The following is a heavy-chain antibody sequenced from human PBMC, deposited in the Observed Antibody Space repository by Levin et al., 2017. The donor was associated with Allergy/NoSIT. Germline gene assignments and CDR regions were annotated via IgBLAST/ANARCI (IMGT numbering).Heavy chain of an antibody. Sequence: ASVKVSCKASGYTFTSYYMHWVRQAPGQGLEWMGIINPSGGSTSYAQKFQGRVTMTRDTSTSTVYMELSSLRSEDTAVYYCARSGPRIAAAGRVGMGNWFDPWGQGTLVTVSS. J-gene: IGHJ5*02. V-gene: IGHV1-46*01. CDR3: ARSGPRIAAAGRVGMGNWFDP. CDR1: GYTFTSYY. CDR2: INPSGGST. D-gene: IGHD6-13*01.